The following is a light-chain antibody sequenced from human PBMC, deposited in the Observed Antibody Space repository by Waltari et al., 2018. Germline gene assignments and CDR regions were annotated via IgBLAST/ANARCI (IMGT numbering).Light chain of an antibody. CDR2: STN. V-gene: IGLV8-61*01. J-gene: IGLJ7*01. CDR1: SGSVSTNYY. Sequence: QTVVTQEPSFSVSPGGTVTLTCGLSSGSVSTNYYPSWYQQTPGQAPRTLIYSTNTRSSGVPDRFSGSILGNKAALTITGAQADDESDYDCVLYMGSGISVFGGGTQLTVL. CDR3: VLYMGSGISV.